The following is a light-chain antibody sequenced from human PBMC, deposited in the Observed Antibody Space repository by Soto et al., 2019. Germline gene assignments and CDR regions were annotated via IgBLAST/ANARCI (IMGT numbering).Light chain of an antibody. CDR1: QSVRSTY. Sequence: EIVLTQSPGTLSLSPGERATLSCRASQSVRSTYIAWYQQKPGQAPRLLIYGGSSRATGIPDRFSGSGSGTDFTLTISGLEPEDSAVYSCQQYDNSPLYTFGQGAKLEIK. J-gene: IGKJ2*01. V-gene: IGKV3-20*01. CDR2: GGS. CDR3: QQYDNSPLYT.